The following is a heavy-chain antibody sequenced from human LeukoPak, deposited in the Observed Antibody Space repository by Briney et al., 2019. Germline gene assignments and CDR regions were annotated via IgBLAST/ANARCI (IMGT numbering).Heavy chain of an antibody. J-gene: IGHJ5*02. CDR2: ISYDGSNK. CDR3: ARDRGYSYGYTP. V-gene: IGHV3-30-3*01. Sequence: GRSLRLACAASGFTFSSYAMHWVRQAPGKGLEWVAVISYDGSNKYYADSVKGRFTISRENAKNSLFLQMNSLRAEDTALYHCARDRGYSYGYTPWGQGTLVTVSS. D-gene: IGHD5-18*01. CDR1: GFTFSSYA.